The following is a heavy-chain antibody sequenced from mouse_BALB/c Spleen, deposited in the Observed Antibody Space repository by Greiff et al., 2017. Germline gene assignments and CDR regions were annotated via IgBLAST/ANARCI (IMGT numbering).Heavy chain of an antibody. CDR3: ARGDYYLFAY. CDR2: INPSNGRT. J-gene: IGHJ3*01. V-gene: IGHV1S81*02. D-gene: IGHD2-1*01. Sequence: QVHVKQPGAELVKPGASVKLSCKASGYTFTSYWMHWVKQRPGQGLEWIGEINPSNGRTNYNEKFKSKATLTVDKSSSTAYMQLSSLTSEDSAVYYCARGDYYLFAYWGQGTLVTVSA. CDR1: GYTFTSYW.